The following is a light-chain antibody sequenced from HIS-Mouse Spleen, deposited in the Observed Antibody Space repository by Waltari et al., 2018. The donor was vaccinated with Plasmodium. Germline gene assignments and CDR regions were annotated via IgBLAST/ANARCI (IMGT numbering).Light chain of an antibody. CDR1: SRDVGSYNL. CDR2: EGS. CDR3: CSYAGSSTYV. J-gene: IGLJ1*01. V-gene: IGLV2-23*01. Sequence: QSALTQPASVSGSPGQPSTISCTGTSRDVGSYNLVSWYQQNPGKPPKLLIYEGSKRPSGVSNRFSGSKSGNTASLTISGLQAEDEADYYCCSYAGSSTYVFGTGTKVTVL.